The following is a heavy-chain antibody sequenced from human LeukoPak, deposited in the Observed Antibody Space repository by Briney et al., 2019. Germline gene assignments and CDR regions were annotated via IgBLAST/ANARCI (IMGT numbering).Heavy chain of an antibody. D-gene: IGHD3-22*01. Sequence: SETLSLTCAVYGGSFSGYYWSWIRQPPGKGLEWIGEINHSGSTNYNPSLKSRVTISVDTSKNQFSLKLSSVTAADTAVYYCARRYYYDSSARGWSDPWGQGTLVTVSS. CDR2: INHSGST. CDR1: GGSFSGYY. CDR3: ARRYYYDSSARGWSDP. V-gene: IGHV4-34*01. J-gene: IGHJ5*02.